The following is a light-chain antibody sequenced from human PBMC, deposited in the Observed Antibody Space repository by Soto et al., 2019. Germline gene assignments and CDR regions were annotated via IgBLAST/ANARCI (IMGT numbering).Light chain of an antibody. J-gene: IGLJ3*02. CDR1: SGHSSYA. CDR2: LNSDGSH. Sequence: QAVLTQSPSASASLGASVKVTYTLSSGHSSYAIAWHQQQPEKGPRYLMKLNSDGSHNKGDGIPDRFSGSSSGAERYLTISSLQSEDEADYYCQTWATGIRVFGGGTKLTVL. V-gene: IGLV4-69*01. CDR3: QTWATGIRV.